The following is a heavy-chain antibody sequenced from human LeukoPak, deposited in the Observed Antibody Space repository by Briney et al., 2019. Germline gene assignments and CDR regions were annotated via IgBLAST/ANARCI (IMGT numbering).Heavy chain of an antibody. CDR1: GFNFTNYW. CDR3: ARTCCTNGPEFDY. J-gene: IGHJ4*02. CDR2: IYPGDSDT. V-gene: IGHV5-51*01. D-gene: IGHD2-8*01. Sequence: GESLKISCKGSGFNFTNYWIGWVRQMPGKGLGWMGIIYPGDSDTRYSPSFQGKVTISADKSISTAYLQWSSLKASDTAMYYCARTCCTNGPEFDYWGQGTLVTVSS.